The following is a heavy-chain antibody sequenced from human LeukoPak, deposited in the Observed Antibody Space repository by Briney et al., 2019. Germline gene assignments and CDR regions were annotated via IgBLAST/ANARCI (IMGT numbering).Heavy chain of an antibody. Sequence: GGSLRLSCAASGFTFSSYGMHWVRQAPGKGLEWVAFIRYDGSNKYYADSVKGRFTISRDNSKNTLYLQMNSLRAEDTAVYYCAKDLRRLRFLERLDAFDIWGQGTMVTVSS. CDR2: IRYDGSNK. V-gene: IGHV3-30*02. CDR3: AKDLRRLRFLERLDAFDI. D-gene: IGHD3-3*01. J-gene: IGHJ3*02. CDR1: GFTFSSYG.